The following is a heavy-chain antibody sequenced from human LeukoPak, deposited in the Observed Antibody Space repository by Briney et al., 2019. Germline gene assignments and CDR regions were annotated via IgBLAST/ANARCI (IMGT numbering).Heavy chain of an antibody. CDR3: ARGGSSYNDEHEEFDY. CDR1: GYTFTSHD. J-gene: IGHJ4*02. D-gene: IGHD3-22*01. CDR2: MNPNSGYT. V-gene: IGHV1-8*01. Sequence: ASVKVSCKASGYTFTSHDINWVRQATGQGLEWMGWMNPNSGYTGYEQKFQGRVTMTRDTSTSTAYMELSSLRSEDTTVYYCARGGSSYNDEHEEFDYWGQGTVVTVSS.